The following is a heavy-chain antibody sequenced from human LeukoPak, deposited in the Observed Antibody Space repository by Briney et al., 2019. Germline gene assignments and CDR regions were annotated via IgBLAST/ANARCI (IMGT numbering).Heavy chain of an antibody. V-gene: IGHV5-51*01. J-gene: IGHJ4*02. CDR2: IYPGDSDA. Sequence: GESLKISCKGSGYTFTTYWIGWVRQLPGKGLEWMGIIYPGDSDARYSPSFQDQVTISADKSISTAYLQWNSLKASDTAMYYCATPTLGTIGEYLFDYWGQGTLVTVSS. CDR3: ATPTLGTIGEYLFDY. D-gene: IGHD1-7*01. CDR1: GYTFTTYW.